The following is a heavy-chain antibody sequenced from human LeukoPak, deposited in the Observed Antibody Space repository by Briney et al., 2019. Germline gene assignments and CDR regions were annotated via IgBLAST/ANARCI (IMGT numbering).Heavy chain of an antibody. CDR1: GYTFTSYD. J-gene: IGHJ6*02. V-gene: IGHV1-69*04. CDR3: ARVGGGCSGGSCYSDYYYYYGMDV. D-gene: IGHD2-15*01. Sequence: SVKVSCKASGYTFTSYDINWVRQATGQGLEWMGRIIPILGIANYAQKFQGRVTITADKSTSTAYMELSSLRSEDTAVYYCARVGGGCSGGSCYSDYYYYYGMDVWGQGTTVTVSS. CDR2: IIPILGIA.